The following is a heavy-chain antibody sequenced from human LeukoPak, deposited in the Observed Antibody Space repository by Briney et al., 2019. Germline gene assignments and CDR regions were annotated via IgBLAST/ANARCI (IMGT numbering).Heavy chain of an antibody. CDR1: GFTFSSYA. D-gene: IGHD5-18*01. J-gene: IGHJ4*02. CDR2: ISYDGSNK. Sequence: PGGSLRLPCAASGFTFSSYAMHWVRQAPGKGLEWVAVISYDGSNKYYADSVKGRFTISRDNSKNTLYLQMNSLRAEDTAVYYCARGGYSYGTEFDYWGQGTLVTVSS. CDR3: ARGGYSYGTEFDY. V-gene: IGHV3-30-3*01.